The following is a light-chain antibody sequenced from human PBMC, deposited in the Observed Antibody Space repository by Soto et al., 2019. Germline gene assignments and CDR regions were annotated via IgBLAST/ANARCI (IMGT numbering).Light chain of an antibody. CDR3: QQYYSTPRT. Sequence: DIVMTQSPDSLAVSLGERATINCKSSQSVLYSSNNKNYLAWYQQKPGQPPKLLIYWASTRESGVPDRFSGSGSVTDFTLSFSSVQDEDVAVYYCQQYYSTPRTFGQGTKVEIK. CDR1: QSVLYSSNNKNY. CDR2: WAS. J-gene: IGKJ1*01. V-gene: IGKV4-1*01.